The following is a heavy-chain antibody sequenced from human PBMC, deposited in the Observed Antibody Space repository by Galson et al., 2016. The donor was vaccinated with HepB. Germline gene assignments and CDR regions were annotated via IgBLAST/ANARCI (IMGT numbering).Heavy chain of an antibody. CDR1: GGSIDRSDFY. Sequence: VSGGSIDRSDFYWGWIRQPPGKGLEWIGSIHYSGNTCYSPSLKGRVTISVDTSKNQFSLRLRSLTAADTAVYYCARDHAYAWGQVGHWGQGTVASVSS. D-gene: IGHD3-16*01. CDR2: IHYSGNT. J-gene: IGHJ4*02. CDR3: ARDHAYAWGQVGH. V-gene: IGHV4-39*07.